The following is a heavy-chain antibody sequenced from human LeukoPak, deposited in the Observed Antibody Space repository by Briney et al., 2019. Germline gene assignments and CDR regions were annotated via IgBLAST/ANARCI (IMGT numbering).Heavy chain of an antibody. CDR2: ISSSGSTI. Sequence: GGSLRLSCAASGFTFSDYYMSWIRQAPGKGLEWVSYISSSGSTIYYADSVKGRFTISRDNAKNSLYLQMNSLRAEGTAVYYCARDLYYYDSSGYYWGQGTLVTVSS. CDR1: GFTFSDYY. V-gene: IGHV3-11*04. J-gene: IGHJ4*02. D-gene: IGHD3-22*01. CDR3: ARDLYYYDSSGYY.